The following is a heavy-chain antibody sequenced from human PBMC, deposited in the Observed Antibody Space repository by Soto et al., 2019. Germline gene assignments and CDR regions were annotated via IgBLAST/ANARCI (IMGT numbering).Heavy chain of an antibody. J-gene: IGHJ4*02. Sequence: GGSLRLSCAASGFTFSSYAMSWVRQAPGKGLEWVSAISGSGGSTYYADSVKGRFTISRDNAKNSLYLQMNSLRAEDTAVYYCARLSGSVDYWGQGTLVTVSS. CDR3: ARLSGSVDY. CDR2: ISGSGGST. D-gene: IGHD1-26*01. CDR1: GFTFSSYA. V-gene: IGHV3-23*01.